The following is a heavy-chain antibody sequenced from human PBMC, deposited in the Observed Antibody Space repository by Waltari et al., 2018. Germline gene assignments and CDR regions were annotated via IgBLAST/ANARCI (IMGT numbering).Heavy chain of an antibody. CDR1: GGSIKSYY. D-gene: IGHD3-3*01. CDR3: GRFNYTYSAFDY. CDR2: IYYTGST. J-gene: IGHJ4*02. V-gene: IGHV4-59*01. Sequence: QVQLQESVPRLLKPSETLSLTCTVSGGSIKSYYWSWIRQPPGKGLEYIGYIYYTGSTNYNPSLKSRVTLSVDTSKNQFSLNLNSVTAADTAVYYCGRFNYTYSAFDYWGQGTLVTVSP.